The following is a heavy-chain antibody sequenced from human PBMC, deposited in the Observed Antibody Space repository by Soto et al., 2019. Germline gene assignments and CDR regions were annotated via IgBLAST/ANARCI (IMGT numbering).Heavy chain of an antibody. V-gene: IGHV3-21*01. CDR3: ARECSSTSCYLAFDY. Sequence: GGSLRLSCAASGFTFSSYSMNWVRQAPGKGLEWVSSISSSSSYIYYADSVKGRFTISRDNAKNSLYLQMNSLRAEDTAVYYCARECSSTSCYLAFDYWGQGTLVTVSS. J-gene: IGHJ4*02. CDR2: ISSSSSYI. CDR1: GFTFSSYS. D-gene: IGHD2-2*01.